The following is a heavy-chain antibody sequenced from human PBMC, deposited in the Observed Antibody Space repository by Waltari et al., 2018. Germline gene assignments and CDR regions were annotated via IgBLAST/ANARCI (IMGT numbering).Heavy chain of an antibody. D-gene: IGHD4-4*01. Sequence: QVQLVQSGAEVKKPGSSVKVSCKASGGTFSSYAISWVRQAPGQGLEWMGGIIPIVGTANHAQKFQGRVTITADESTSTAYMELSSLRSEDTAVYYCARARRVTVTYYYYGMDVWGQGTTVTVSS. CDR3: ARARRVTVTYYYYGMDV. V-gene: IGHV1-69*01. CDR2: IIPIVGTA. J-gene: IGHJ6*02. CDR1: GGTFSSYA.